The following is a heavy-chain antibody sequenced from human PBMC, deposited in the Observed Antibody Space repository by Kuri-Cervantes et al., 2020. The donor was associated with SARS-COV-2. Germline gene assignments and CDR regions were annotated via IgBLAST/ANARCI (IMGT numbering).Heavy chain of an antibody. CDR1: GFSFSGSA. CDR3: ARGLGMICMDV. J-gene: IGHJ6*02. D-gene: IGHD3-22*01. CDR2: ISYDGSNK. V-gene: IGHV3-30*01. Sequence: GESLKISCAASGFSFSGSAMHWVRQAPGKGLEWVAVISYDGSNKYYADSVKGRFTISRDNSKNTLYLHMNSLRAEDTAVFYCARGLGMICMDVWGQGTTVTVSS.